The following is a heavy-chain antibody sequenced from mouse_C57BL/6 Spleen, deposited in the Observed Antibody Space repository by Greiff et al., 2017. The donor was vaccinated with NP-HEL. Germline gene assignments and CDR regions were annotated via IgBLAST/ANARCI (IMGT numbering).Heavy chain of an antibody. J-gene: IGHJ4*01. V-gene: IGHV1-82*01. CDR2: IYPGDGDT. CDR1: GYAFSSSW. D-gene: IGHD1-1*02. CDR3: ARPVGGAMDY. Sequence: QVQLQQSGPELVKPGASVKISCKASGYAFSSSWMNWVKQRPGKGLEWIGRIYPGDGDTNYNGKFKGKATLTADKSSSTAYMQLSSLTSEDSAVYFCARPVGGAMDYWGQGTSVTVSS.